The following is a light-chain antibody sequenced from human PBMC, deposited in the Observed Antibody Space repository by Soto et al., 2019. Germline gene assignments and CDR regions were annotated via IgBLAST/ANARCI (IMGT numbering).Light chain of an antibody. CDR3: QHRRT. Sequence: EIVLTQSPGTLSLSPGERATLSCRASQSVSSSYLAWYQQKPGRAPRLLIYGASSRATGIPDRFSGSGSGTDFTLTISRLEPEDFAVYYCQHRRTFGQGTKVEIK. V-gene: IGKV3-20*01. J-gene: IGKJ1*01. CDR2: GAS. CDR1: QSVSSSY.